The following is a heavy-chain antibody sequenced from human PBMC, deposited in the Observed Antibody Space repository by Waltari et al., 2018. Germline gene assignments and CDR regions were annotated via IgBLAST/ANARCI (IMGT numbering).Heavy chain of an antibody. J-gene: IGHJ6*02. Sequence: QVQLVQSGAEVKKPGSSVKVSCKASGDTFSSYTITWVRQAPGQGLEWMGRSSPILGIANFAQKFQGRGTMTADKSTSTAYMELSSLRSEDTAVYYCARAPDYDSSGYYGYYGMDVWGQGTTVTVSS. CDR1: GDTFSSYT. CDR3: ARAPDYDSSGYYGYYGMDV. CDR2: SSPILGIA. D-gene: IGHD3-22*01. V-gene: IGHV1-69*02.